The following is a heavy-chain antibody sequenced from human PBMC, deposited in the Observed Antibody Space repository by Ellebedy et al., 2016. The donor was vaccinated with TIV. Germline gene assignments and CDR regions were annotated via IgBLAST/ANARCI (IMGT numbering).Heavy chain of an antibody. CDR2: IGAGGTGT. J-gene: IGHJ4*02. CDR1: GFTFNSYA. D-gene: IGHD3-10*01. Sequence: PGGSLRLSCAASGFTFNSYAMSWVRQTPGKGLEWVSTIGAGGTGTYYADSVKGRFTISRDNSKNTLYLQMNSLKAEDTAIYYCAKSHLSTVRGLGDYWGLGTLVTVSS. CDR3: AKSHLSTVRGLGDY. V-gene: IGHV3-23*01.